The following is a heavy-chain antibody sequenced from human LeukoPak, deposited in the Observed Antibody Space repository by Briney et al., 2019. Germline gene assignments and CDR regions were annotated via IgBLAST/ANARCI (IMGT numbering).Heavy chain of an antibody. CDR3: ARLVGYSYGIDY. D-gene: IGHD5-18*01. J-gene: IGHJ4*02. V-gene: IGHV5-51*01. Sequence: GESLQISYKGSGYRFTSYWIGWVRQLPGKGLEWMGIIYPGDSDIRYSPSFQGQVTISADKSISTAYLQWSSLKASDTAMYYCARLVGYSYGIDYWGQGTLVTVSS. CDR2: IYPGDSDI. CDR1: GYRFTSYW.